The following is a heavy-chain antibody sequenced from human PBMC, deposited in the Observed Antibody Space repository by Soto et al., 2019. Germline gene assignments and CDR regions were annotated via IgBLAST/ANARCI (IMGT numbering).Heavy chain of an antibody. CDR1: GFTVSSNS. Sequence: GGSLRLSCAASGFTVSSNSMSWVRQAPGRGLEWISVIYSRGSTNYADSVKGGFTVSRDNFKNTLYFQMNSLGAEDTAVFYCTRGAKSGDPFDYWGPGTLVTVSS. CDR3: TRGAKSGDPFDY. V-gene: IGHV3-66*01. CDR2: IYSRGST. J-gene: IGHJ4*02.